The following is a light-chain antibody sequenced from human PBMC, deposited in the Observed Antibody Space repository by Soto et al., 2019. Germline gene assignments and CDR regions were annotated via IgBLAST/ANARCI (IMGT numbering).Light chain of an antibody. CDR3: QQYNSSHMYT. CDR1: QSISSW. V-gene: IGKV1-5*03. Sequence: DIQMTQSPSTLSASVGDRVTITCRASQSISSWLAWYQQKPGKAPKLLIYKASSLESGVLSRFSGSGSGTEFTLTISSLQPDDFATYYCQQYNSSHMYTFGQGTKLEIK. J-gene: IGKJ2*01. CDR2: KAS.